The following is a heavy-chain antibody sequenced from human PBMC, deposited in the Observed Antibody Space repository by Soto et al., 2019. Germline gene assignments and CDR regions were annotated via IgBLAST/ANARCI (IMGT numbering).Heavy chain of an antibody. CDR3: ARDFTKSSSWPYYFDY. D-gene: IGHD6-13*01. V-gene: IGHV1-18*01. CDR1: GYTFTTYG. Sequence: QVQLVQSGAEVKKPGASVKVSCKASGYTFTTYGISCVRQAPGQGLEWMGGISAYSGSTKFAQKLQGRVTMTTDTSTTTAYMELRSLTSDDTAVYYCARDFTKSSSWPYYFDYWGQGTLVTVSS. CDR2: ISAYSGST. J-gene: IGHJ4*02.